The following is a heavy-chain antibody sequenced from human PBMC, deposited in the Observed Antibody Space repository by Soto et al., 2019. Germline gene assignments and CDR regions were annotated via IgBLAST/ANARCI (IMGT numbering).Heavy chain of an antibody. V-gene: IGHV4-34*01. CDR1: GGSFSGYY. J-gene: IGHJ6*02. CDR2: INHSGST. CDR3: ARAGMDYYYGMDV. D-gene: IGHD2-2*03. Sequence: SETLSLTCAVYGGSFSGYYWSWIRQPPGKGLEWIGEINHSGSTNYNPSLKSRVTISVDTSKNQFSLKLSSVTAADTAVYYCARAGMDYYYGMDVWGQGTTVTVSS.